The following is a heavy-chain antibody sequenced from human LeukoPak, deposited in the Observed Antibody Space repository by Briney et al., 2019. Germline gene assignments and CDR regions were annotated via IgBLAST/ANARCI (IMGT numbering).Heavy chain of an antibody. Sequence: PGRSLRLSCAASGFTFSTYGMNWVRQTPGKGLEWVSYISGSSSAINYADSVKGRFTISRDNAKNSLFLQMNSLRAEDTAVYYCATYSGYDRIFDYWGQGTLVTVSS. CDR3: ATYSGYDRIFDY. CDR1: GFTFSTYG. V-gene: IGHV3-48*01. CDR2: ISGSSSAI. D-gene: IGHD5-12*01. J-gene: IGHJ4*02.